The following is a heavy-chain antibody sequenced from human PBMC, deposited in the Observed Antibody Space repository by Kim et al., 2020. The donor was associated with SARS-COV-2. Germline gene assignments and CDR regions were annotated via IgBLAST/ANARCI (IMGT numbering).Heavy chain of an antibody. V-gene: IGHV1-46*01. CDR1: GYTFTSYY. CDR3: ARDLRSDSNWFDP. D-gene: IGHD1-26*01. CDR2: IHPDSGST. J-gene: IGHJ5*02. Sequence: ASVKVSCKTSGYTFTSYYMHWVRQAPGQGLEWMGIIHPDSGSTRYAQKFQGRITVTRDTSTSTVYMELSSLRSEDTAIYYCARDLRSDSNWFDPWGQGTLVTVSS.